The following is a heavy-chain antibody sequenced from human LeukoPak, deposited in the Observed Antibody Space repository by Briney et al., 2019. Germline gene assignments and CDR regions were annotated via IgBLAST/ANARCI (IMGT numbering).Heavy chain of an antibody. J-gene: IGHJ4*02. CDR3: ARAEIHYYDSSGYYKDY. CDR1: GFTFSSYS. CDR2: ISSSSSYI. V-gene: IGHV3-21*01. Sequence: GGSLRLYCAASGFTFSSYSMNWVRQAPGKGLEWVSSISSSSSYIYYADSVKGRFTISRDNAKNSLYLQMNSLRAEDTAVYYCARAEIHYYDSSGYYKDYWGQGTLVTVSS. D-gene: IGHD3-22*01.